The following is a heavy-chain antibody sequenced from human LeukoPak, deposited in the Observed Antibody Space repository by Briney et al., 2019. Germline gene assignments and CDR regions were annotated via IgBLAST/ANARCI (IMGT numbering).Heavy chain of an antibody. CDR3: ARKQLASSGFYFDY. CDR1: GGSFSGCY. J-gene: IGHJ4*02. CDR2: INHRGST. V-gene: IGHV4-34*01. Sequence: SETLSLTCAVYGGSFSGCYWSWIRQPPGKGLEWIGEINHRGSTNYNPSLKSRVTISVDTSKNQFSLNLSSVTAADTAVYYCARKQLASSGFYFDYWGQGTLVTVSS. D-gene: IGHD6-13*01.